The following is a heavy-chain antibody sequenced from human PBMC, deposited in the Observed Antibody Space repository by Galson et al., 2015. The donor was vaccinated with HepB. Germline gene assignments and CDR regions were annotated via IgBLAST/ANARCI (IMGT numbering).Heavy chain of an antibody. CDR3: AKGRTAAAGTGDHNWFDP. CDR2: ISGSGGST. D-gene: IGHD6-13*01. V-gene: IGHV3-23*01. Sequence: SLRLSCAASGFTFSSYAMSWVRQAPGKGLEWVSAISGSGGSTYYADSVKGRFTISRDNSKNTLYLQMNSLRAEDTAVYYCAKGRTAAAGTGDHNWFDPWGQGTLVTVSS. CDR1: GFTFSSYA. J-gene: IGHJ5*02.